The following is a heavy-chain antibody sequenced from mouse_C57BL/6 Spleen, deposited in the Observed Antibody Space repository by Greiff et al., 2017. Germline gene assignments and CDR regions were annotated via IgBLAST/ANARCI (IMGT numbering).Heavy chain of an antibody. J-gene: IGHJ4*01. CDR3: ARYYYGSSPYYYDVYY. D-gene: IGHD1-1*01. V-gene: IGHV1-82*01. CDR1: GFAFSSSW. CDR2: IYPGDGGT. Sequence: VQLQESGPELVKPGASVKISCKASGFAFSSSWMNWVKQRPGKGLEWIGWIYPGDGGTNYNGTFKGKATLTADKSSSTGYMQLSSLTSEDSAVYFCARYYYGSSPYYYDVYYWGQGTTVTVSS.